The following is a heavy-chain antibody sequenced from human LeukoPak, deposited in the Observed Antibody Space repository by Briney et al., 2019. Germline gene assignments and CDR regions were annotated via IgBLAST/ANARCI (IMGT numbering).Heavy chain of an antibody. CDR1: GFTFSSYA. CDR3: AKGFVVGRAFDI. J-gene: IGHJ3*02. Sequence: GGSLRLSCAASGFTFSSYAMSWVRQAPGKGLEWVSAISGSGGSTYYADSVRGRFTISRDNSKNTLYLQMNSLRAEDTAVYYCAKGFVVGRAFDIWGQGTMVTVSS. V-gene: IGHV3-23*01. D-gene: IGHD1-26*01. CDR2: ISGSGGST.